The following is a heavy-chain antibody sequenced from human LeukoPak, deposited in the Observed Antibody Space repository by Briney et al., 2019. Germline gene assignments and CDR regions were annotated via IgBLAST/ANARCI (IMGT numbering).Heavy chain of an antibody. D-gene: IGHD4-17*01. Sequence: PGGSLRLSCAASGFTFSSYEMNWVCQAPGKGLEWVSYISSSGSTIYYADSVKGRFTISRDNAKNSLYLQMNSLRAEDTAVYYCARGRDLTTVTYWYFDLWGRGTLVTVSS. V-gene: IGHV3-48*03. J-gene: IGHJ2*01. CDR2: ISSSGSTI. CDR3: ARGRDLTTVTYWYFDL. CDR1: GFTFSSYE.